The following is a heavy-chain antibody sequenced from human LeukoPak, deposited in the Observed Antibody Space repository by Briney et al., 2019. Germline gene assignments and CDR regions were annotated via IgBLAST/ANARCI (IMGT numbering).Heavy chain of an antibody. Sequence: PGGSLRLSCAASGFTFSDYYMSWIRQAPGKGLEWVSYISSSGSTIYYADSVKGRFTISRDNAKNSLYLQMNSLRAEDTAVYYCARDLHEGDGYYYYMDVWGKGTTVTISS. CDR3: ARDLHEGDGYYYYMDV. J-gene: IGHJ6*03. D-gene: IGHD3-10*01. CDR2: ISSSGSTI. CDR1: GFTFSDYY. V-gene: IGHV3-11*01.